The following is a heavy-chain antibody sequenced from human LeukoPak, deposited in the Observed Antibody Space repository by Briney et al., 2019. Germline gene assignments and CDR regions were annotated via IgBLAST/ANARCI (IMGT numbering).Heavy chain of an antibody. CDR3: AKDYGAYYYDSSGPDY. CDR1: GFTFDDYA. V-gene: IGHV3-43*02. Sequence: GGSLRLSCAASGFTFDDYAMHWVRHAPGKGLEWVSLISGDGGSTYYADSVKGRFTISRDNSKNSLYLQMNSLRTEDTALYYVAKDYGAYYYDSSGPDYWGQGTLVTVSS. D-gene: IGHD3-22*01. J-gene: IGHJ4*02. CDR2: ISGDGGST.